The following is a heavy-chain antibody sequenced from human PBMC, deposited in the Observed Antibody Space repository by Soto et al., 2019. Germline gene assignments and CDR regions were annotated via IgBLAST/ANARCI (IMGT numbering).Heavy chain of an antibody. Sequence: QVQLVESGGGLVKPGGSLRLSCAASGFTFSDYYMSWIRQAPGKGLEWVSYISSSSSYTNYADSVKGRFTISRDNAKNSLYLQMNSLRAEDTAVYYCAREGEYSSSWYDYWGQGTLVNVSS. V-gene: IGHV3-11*05. CDR2: ISSSSSYT. CDR1: GFTFSDYY. D-gene: IGHD6-13*01. J-gene: IGHJ4*02. CDR3: AREGEYSSSWYDY.